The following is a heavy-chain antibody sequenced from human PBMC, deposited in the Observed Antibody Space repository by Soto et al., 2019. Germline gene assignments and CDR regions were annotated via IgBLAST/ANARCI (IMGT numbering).Heavy chain of an antibody. Sequence: GISAELSCKEPGVTNGSYAISWVRQETGKGLEWMGGIIPIFGTANYAQKFQGRATITADESTSTAYRGLSSLRSEDTAVYYCARGLRGSLRLDDAFDIWGQGTMGTVSS. D-gene: IGHD3-10*01. V-gene: IGHV1-69*01. CDR3: ARGLRGSLRLDDAFDI. CDR2: IIPIFGTA. CDR1: GVTNGSYA. J-gene: IGHJ3*02.